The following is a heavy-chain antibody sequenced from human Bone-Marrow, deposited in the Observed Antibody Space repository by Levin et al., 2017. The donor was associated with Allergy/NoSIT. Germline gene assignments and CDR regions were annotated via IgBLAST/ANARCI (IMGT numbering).Heavy chain of an antibody. J-gene: IGHJ4*02. CDR1: GGSFSTFY. CDR2: IYFSGST. V-gene: IGHV4-59*01. Sequence: SETLSLTCTVSGGSFSTFYWSLIRQSPGKGLEWIGHIYFSGSTDYNPSLESRVTMSIDTSRMEYSLRLTSMTAADTAVYYCARGGPRRFPFDVWGQGMLVTVSS. CDR3: ARGGPRRFPFDV. D-gene: IGHD2/OR15-2a*01.